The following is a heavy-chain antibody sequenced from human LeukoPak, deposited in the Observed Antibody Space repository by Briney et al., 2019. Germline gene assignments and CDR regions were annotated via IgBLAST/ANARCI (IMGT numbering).Heavy chain of an antibody. CDR1: GFTFSSYS. V-gene: IGHV3-21*01. CDR3: AKPADSGSPYAFDI. D-gene: IGHD1-26*01. J-gene: IGHJ3*02. CDR2: ISSSSSYK. Sequence: PGGSLRLSCVASGFTFSSYSMNWVRQAPGKGLEWVSSISSSSSYKYYADSVKGRFTISRDNSKNTLYLQMNSLRAEDTAVYYCAKPADSGSPYAFDIWGQGTMVTVSS.